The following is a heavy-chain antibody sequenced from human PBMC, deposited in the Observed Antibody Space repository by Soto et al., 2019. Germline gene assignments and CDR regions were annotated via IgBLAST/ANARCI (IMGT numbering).Heavy chain of an antibody. CDR2: ISYSGGT. V-gene: IGHV4-39*01. J-gene: IGHJ4*02. CDR3: ARGTAAGTMFFDY. D-gene: IGHD6-13*01. CDR1: GGSIRSDNYY. Sequence: SETLSLTCTVSGGSIRSDNYYWVWIRQPPGKGLEWIGSISYSGGTYYTPSLKSRITMSVDTSTNQFSLKVSSVTAADTAVYYCARGTAAGTMFFDYWGQGTLVTVSS.